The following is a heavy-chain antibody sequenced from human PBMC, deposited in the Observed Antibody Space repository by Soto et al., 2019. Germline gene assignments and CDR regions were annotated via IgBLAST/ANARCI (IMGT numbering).Heavy chain of an antibody. D-gene: IGHD3-10*01. CDR1: GFTFSSYA. V-gene: IGHV3-30-3*01. CDR3: ARGRRNYYYGSGSSKH. CDR2: ISYDGSNK. Sequence: GGSLRLSCAASGFTFSSYAMHWVRQAPGKGLEWVAVISYDGSNKYYADSVKGRFTISRDNSKNTLYLQMNSLRAEDTAVYYCARGRRNYYYGSGSSKHWGQGTLVTVSS. J-gene: IGHJ4*02.